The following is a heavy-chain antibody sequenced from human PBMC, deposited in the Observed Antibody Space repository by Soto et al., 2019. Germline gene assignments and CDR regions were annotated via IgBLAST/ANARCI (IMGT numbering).Heavy chain of an antibody. V-gene: IGHV3-23*01. Sequence: GGSLRLSCAASGFTFSSYAMSWVRQAPGKGLEWVSAISGSGGSTYYADSVKGRFTISRDNSKNTLYLQMNSLRAEDTAVYYCAKFGAVSMYSNTAFDIWGQGTMVTVSS. D-gene: IGHD6-13*01. CDR2: ISGSGGST. J-gene: IGHJ3*02. CDR3: AKFGAVSMYSNTAFDI. CDR1: GFTFSSYA.